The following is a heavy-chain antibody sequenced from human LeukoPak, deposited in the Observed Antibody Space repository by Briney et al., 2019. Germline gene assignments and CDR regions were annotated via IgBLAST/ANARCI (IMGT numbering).Heavy chain of an antibody. D-gene: IGHD3-9*01. CDR3: ARSKDILTGYCFDY. Sequence: PSETLSLTCAVSGGSISSSNWWSWVRQPPGKGLEWIGEIYHSGSTNYNPSLRSRVTISVDTSKNQFSLKLNSVTAADTAVYYCARSKDILTGYCFDYWGLGTLVTVSS. CDR1: GGSISSSNW. V-gene: IGHV4-4*02. J-gene: IGHJ4*02. CDR2: IYHSGST.